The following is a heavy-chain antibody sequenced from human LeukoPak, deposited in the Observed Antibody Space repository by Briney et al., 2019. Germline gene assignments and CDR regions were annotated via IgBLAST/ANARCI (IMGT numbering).Heavy chain of an antibody. J-gene: IGHJ4*02. CDR3: ATDSAGRVTMVRGPLDY. Sequence: PGGSLRLSCAASGFTFSTYAMTWVRQAPGKGLEWVSAVSAGGGSTYYADSVKGRFTMSRDNSKNILYLQMNSLRPEDTAVYYCATDSAGRVTMVRGPLDYWGQGTLVTVSS. D-gene: IGHD3-10*01. CDR2: VSAGGGST. V-gene: IGHV3-23*01. CDR1: GFTFSTYA.